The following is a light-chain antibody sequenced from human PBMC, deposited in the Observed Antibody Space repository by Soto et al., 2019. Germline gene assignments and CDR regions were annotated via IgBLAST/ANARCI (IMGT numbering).Light chain of an antibody. CDR2: DVS. Sequence: QSALTQPASVSGSPGQSITISCTGTSSDVGGYNYVSWYQQHPGKAPKLMIYDVSNRPSGVSNRFSGSKSGNTASLTVSGVQSEDEADYYCSSYTSSSTRVFGGGTQLTV. V-gene: IGLV2-14*01. CDR3: SSYTSSSTRV. CDR1: SSDVGGYNY. J-gene: IGLJ3*02.